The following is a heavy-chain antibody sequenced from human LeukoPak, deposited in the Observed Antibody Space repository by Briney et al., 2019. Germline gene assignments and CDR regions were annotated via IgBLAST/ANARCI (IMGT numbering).Heavy chain of an antibody. D-gene: IGHD1-1*01. V-gene: IGHV3-30*18. Sequence: GGSLRPSCAASGFTFIGYAMHWVRQAPGKGLEWVAVISNDGSTKYYADSVKGRFTISRDNSENTLFLLGSSLRAEDTAVYYCAKGTYDALDYWGQGTLVTVSS. J-gene: IGHJ4*02. CDR1: GFTFIGYA. CDR3: AKGTYDALDY. CDR2: ISNDGSTK.